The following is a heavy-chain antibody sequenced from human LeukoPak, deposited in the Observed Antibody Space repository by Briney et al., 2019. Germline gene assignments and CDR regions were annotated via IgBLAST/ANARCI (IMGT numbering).Heavy chain of an antibody. D-gene: IGHD6-13*01. Sequence: SETLSLTCAVYGGSFSGYYWSWIRQPPGKGLEWIGEINHSGSTNYNPSLKRRVTISVDTSKNQFSLKLSSVTAADTAVYYCARGEQLDYYYYYGMDVWGQGTTVTVSS. CDR1: GGSFSGYY. J-gene: IGHJ6*02. V-gene: IGHV4-34*01. CDR2: INHSGST. CDR3: ARGEQLDYYYYYGMDV.